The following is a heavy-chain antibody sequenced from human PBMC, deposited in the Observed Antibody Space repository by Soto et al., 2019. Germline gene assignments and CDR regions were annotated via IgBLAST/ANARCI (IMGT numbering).Heavy chain of an antibody. CDR3: ARAQLHYDSSGYYYFDY. D-gene: IGHD3-22*01. J-gene: IGHJ4*02. V-gene: IGHV1-69*13. CDR2: IIPIFGTA. Sequence: GASVKVSCKASGGTFSDYTFSWVRQAPGQGLEWMGGIIPIFGTANYAQKFQGRVTITADESTSTAYVELSSLRSEDTAVYYCARAQLHYDSSGYYYFDYWGQGTLVTVSS. CDR1: GGTFSDYT.